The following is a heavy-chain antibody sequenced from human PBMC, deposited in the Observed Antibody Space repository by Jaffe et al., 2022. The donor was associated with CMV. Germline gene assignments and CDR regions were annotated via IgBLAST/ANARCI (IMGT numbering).Heavy chain of an antibody. CDR3: ARGPYYYDSSGYYGAFDY. CDR1: GGTFSSYA. V-gene: IGHV1-69*09. D-gene: IGHD3-22*01. CDR2: IIPILGIA. J-gene: IGHJ4*02. Sequence: QVQLVQSGAEVKKPGSSVKVSCKASGGTFSSYAISWVRQAPGQGLEWMGRIIPILGIANYAQKFQGRVTITADKSTSTAYMELSSLRSEDTAVYYCARGPYYYDSSGYYGAFDYWGQGTLVTVSS.